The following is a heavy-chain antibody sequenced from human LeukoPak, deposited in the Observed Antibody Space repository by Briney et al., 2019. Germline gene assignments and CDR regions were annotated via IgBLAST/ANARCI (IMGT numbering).Heavy chain of an antibody. CDR2: IYTSGST. V-gene: IGHV4-4*07. J-gene: IGHJ3*02. CDR3: AKDGPAVATYGKGDAFDI. CDR1: GGSISSYY. D-gene: IGHD5-12*01. Sequence: SETLSLTCTVSGGSISSYYWSWIRQPAGKGLEWIGRIYTSGSTNYNPSLKSRVTTSVDTSKNQFSLKLSSVTAADTAVYYCAKDGPAVATYGKGDAFDIWGQGTMVTVSS.